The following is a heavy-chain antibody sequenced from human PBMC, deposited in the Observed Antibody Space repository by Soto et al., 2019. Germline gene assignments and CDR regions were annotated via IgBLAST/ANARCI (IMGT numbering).Heavy chain of an antibody. Sequence: EVQLVESGGGLVKPGESLRLSCAASGFTFGAYSLSWVRQAPGKGLEWVSSIDPSTTYIHYADSVEGRFTISRDNAKSSLYLQIISLRVEDTAVYDCARDCLTGDTREAFDYWGQGTLVTVSS. J-gene: IGHJ4*02. CDR1: GFTFGAYS. D-gene: IGHD7-27*01. CDR3: ARDCLTGDTREAFDY. CDR2: IDPSTTYI. V-gene: IGHV3-21*01.